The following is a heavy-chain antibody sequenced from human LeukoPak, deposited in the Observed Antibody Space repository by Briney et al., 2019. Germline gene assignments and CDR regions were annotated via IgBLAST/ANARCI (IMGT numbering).Heavy chain of an antibody. V-gene: IGHV3-30*18. J-gene: IGHJ2*01. Sequence: HPGGSLRLSCAASGFTFSNSGMHWVRQAPGKGLEWVAVMSFDGSNKNFADSVKGRFTVSRDNSKNTLYLQMNSLRAEDSAVYYCAKDLGSRPRYWYFDLWGRGTLVTVSS. CDR1: GFTFSNSG. CDR3: AKDLGSRPRYWYFDL. D-gene: IGHD3-10*01. CDR2: MSFDGSNK.